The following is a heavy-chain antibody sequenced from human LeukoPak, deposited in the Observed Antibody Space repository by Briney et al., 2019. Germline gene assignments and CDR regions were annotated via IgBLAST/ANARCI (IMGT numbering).Heavy chain of an antibody. Sequence: SETLSLTCTVSGGSISDYYWSWIRQPPGKGLEWIGYIYYSGSTNYNPSLKSRVTISVDTSKNQFSLKLTSATAADTAVYYCARGRVVGATNCFDPWGQGTLVTVSS. CDR3: ARGRVVGATNCFDP. CDR2: IYYSGST. CDR1: GGSISDYY. D-gene: IGHD1-26*01. J-gene: IGHJ5*02. V-gene: IGHV4-59*01.